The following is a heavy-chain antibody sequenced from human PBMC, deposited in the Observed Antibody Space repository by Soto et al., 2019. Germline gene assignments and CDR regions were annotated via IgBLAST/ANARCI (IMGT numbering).Heavy chain of an antibody. D-gene: IGHD4-4*01. J-gene: IGHJ4*01. CDR3: VRDRTATVPTSIDY. CDR1: GFTFSNYE. V-gene: IGHV3-48*03. Sequence: EVQLVESGGDLVQPGGSMRRPCAASGFTFSNYEMNWVRQAPGKGLEWVAYISYTGSPTIYADSVKGRFTISRDNARDSLQLQMNSLRVEDSAVYYCVRDRTATVPTSIDYWGHGTLVTVSS. CDR2: ISYTGSPT.